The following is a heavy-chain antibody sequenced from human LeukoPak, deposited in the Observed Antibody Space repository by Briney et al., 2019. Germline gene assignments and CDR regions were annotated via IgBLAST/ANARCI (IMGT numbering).Heavy chain of an antibody. Sequence: ASVKVSCKASGYTFTSYGISWVRQAPGQGLEWMGWINPNSGGTNYAQKFQGWVTMTRDTSISTAYMELSRLRSDDTAVYYCARDQRYSGYDSPWPLYSMDVWGQGTTVTVSS. V-gene: IGHV1-2*04. J-gene: IGHJ6*02. CDR1: GYTFTSYG. CDR2: INPNSGGT. D-gene: IGHD5-12*01. CDR3: ARDQRYSGYDSPWPLYSMDV.